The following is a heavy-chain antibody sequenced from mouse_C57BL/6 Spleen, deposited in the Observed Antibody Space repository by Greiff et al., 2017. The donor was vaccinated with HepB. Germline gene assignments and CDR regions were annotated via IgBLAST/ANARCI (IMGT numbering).Heavy chain of an antibody. CDR1: GFTFSDYG. Sequence: EVHLVESGGGLVKPGGSLKLSCAASGFTFSDYGMHWVRQAPEKGLEWVAYISSGSSTIYYADTVKGRFTISRDNAKNTLFLQMTSLRSEDTAMYYCARGRWLLPYYAMDYWGQGTSVTVSS. V-gene: IGHV5-17*01. D-gene: IGHD2-3*01. J-gene: IGHJ4*01. CDR2: ISSGSSTI. CDR3: ARGRWLLPYYAMDY.